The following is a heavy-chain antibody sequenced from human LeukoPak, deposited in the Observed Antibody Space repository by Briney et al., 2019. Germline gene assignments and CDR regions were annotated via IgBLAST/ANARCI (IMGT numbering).Heavy chain of an antibody. CDR2: IRKDGSHK. Sequence: GGSLRLSCGASGFTFSDHDMHWVRQAPGKGLEWVTFIRKDGSHKFYVDSVRGRFTISRDNSKNTVSLQMNSLRTDDTAVYFCAKSSGSGFDHWGQGTLVTVSS. D-gene: IGHD1-26*01. J-gene: IGHJ4*02. CDR3: AKSSGSGFDH. V-gene: IGHV3-30*02. CDR1: GFTFSDHD.